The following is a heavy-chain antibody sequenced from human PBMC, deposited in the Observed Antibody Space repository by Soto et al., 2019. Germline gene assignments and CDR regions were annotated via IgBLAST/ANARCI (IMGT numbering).Heavy chain of an antibody. V-gene: IGHV1-69*01. CDR3: AKDTGSWLFDY. Sequence: QVQLVQSGAEVKKPGSSVKVSCKASGGTFSNYAIGWVRQAPGQGLEWLGGIIPIFGTANYAQKFQGRVTITADESTSTAYRELSSLRSEDTAVYYCAKDTGSWLFDYWGQGTLVTVSS. D-gene: IGHD3-22*01. J-gene: IGHJ4*02. CDR2: IIPIFGTA. CDR1: GGTFSNYA.